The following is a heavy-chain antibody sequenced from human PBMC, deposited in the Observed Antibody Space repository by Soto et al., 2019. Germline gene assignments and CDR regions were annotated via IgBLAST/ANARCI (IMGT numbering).Heavy chain of an antibody. V-gene: IGHV1-69*01. CDR3: GRGPVRGVSKRGLGMDV. D-gene: IGHD3-10*01. J-gene: IGHJ6*02. Sequence: QVQLVQSGAEVKKPGSSVKVSCKASGGTFSSYAISWVRQAPGQGLEWMGGIIPIFGTANYAQKFQGRVTITADESTSTAYMELSSLRSEDTAVYYCGRGPVRGVSKRGLGMDVWGQGTTVTVSS. CDR1: GGTFSSYA. CDR2: IIPIFGTA.